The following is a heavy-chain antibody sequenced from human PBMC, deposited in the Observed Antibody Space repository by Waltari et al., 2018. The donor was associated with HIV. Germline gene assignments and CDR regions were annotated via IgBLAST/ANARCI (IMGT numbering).Heavy chain of an antibody. Sequence: EVQLVESGGGLVQPGRSLRLSCAASGFPFENYAMHWVRQAPGKGLEWVTGISWHGNNIAYADSVKGRFTISRDNAQNSLYLQMNSLRPEDTALYYCVKDAHYFDNSNRYYYGLDVWGHGTPVTVSS. CDR2: ISWHGNNI. CDR3: VKDAHYFDNSNRYYYGLDV. V-gene: IGHV3-9*01. D-gene: IGHD3-22*01. J-gene: IGHJ6*02. CDR1: GFPFENYA.